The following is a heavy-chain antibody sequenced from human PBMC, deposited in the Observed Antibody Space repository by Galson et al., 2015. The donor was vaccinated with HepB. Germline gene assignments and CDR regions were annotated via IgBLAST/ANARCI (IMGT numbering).Heavy chain of an antibody. CDR2: IKVDGSET. CDR1: GLIFSRYW. CDR3: VRFPFDL. J-gene: IGHJ5*02. Sequence: SLRLSCAASGLIFSRYWMTWVRQAPGRGLEWVANIKVDGSETYYVDSVKGRFTISRDNAKDSLYLQMTSLRLEDTAVYYCVRFPFDLWGQGALVTVSP. V-gene: IGHV3-7*03.